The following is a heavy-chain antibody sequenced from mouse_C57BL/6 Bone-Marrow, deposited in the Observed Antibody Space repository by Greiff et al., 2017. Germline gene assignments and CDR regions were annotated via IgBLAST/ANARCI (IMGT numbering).Heavy chain of an antibody. Sequence: VQLQQSGPVLVKPGASVKMSCKASGYTFTDYYMNWVKQSHGKSLEWIGVINPYNGGTSYNQKFKGKATLTVDKSSSTAYMELNSLTSEDSAVYYCARGNYYGSSSAYWGQGTLVTVSA. D-gene: IGHD1-1*01. V-gene: IGHV1-19*01. CDR3: ARGNYYGSSSAY. J-gene: IGHJ3*01. CDR2: INPYNGGT. CDR1: GYTFTDYY.